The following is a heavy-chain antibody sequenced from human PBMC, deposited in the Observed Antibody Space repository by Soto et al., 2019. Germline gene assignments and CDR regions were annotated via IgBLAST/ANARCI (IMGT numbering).Heavy chain of an antibody. J-gene: IGHJ1*01. CDR3: ARGPRTQLWLLFAQ. V-gene: IGHV1-2*02. CDR2: ISPNSGAT. D-gene: IGHD2-21*01. CDR1: GYTFSDYC. Sequence: ASVKVSCKASGYTFSDYCLHWVLQAPGQGLEWMGWISPNSGATEYAPKFQGRVTMTTDTSISTAFLKLASLRPDDTAIYCCARGPRTQLWLLFAQWAKATRLTVSS.